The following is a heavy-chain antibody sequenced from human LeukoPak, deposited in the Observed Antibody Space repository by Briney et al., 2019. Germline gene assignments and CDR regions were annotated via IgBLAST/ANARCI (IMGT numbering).Heavy chain of an antibody. CDR1: GGSISSYNL. Sequence: PSGTLSLTCAVSGGSISSYNLWSWVRQPPGKGLEWVGQIYHNSGTTTCNPSLKSRVTISTDKSRSQLSLELTSVTAADTAVYFCASLRDFSGSTYYFFDLWGRGTQVTVSS. J-gene: IGHJ2*01. D-gene: IGHD2-15*01. CDR2: IYHNSGTT. CDR3: ASLRDFSGSTYYFFDL. V-gene: IGHV4-4*02.